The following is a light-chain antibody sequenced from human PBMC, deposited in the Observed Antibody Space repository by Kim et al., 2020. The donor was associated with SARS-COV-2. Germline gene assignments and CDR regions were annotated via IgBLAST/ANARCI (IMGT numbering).Light chain of an antibody. CDR1: KLGDEY. CDR3: QAWDSSHVV. J-gene: IGLJ2*01. V-gene: IGLV3-1*01. Sequence: YELTQPPSVSVSPGQTASITCSGDKLGDEYACWYQQKPGQSPVLVIYQDSKRPSGIPERFSGSNSGNTATLTISGTQAMDEADYYCQAWDSSHVVFGGGTQLTVL. CDR2: QDS.